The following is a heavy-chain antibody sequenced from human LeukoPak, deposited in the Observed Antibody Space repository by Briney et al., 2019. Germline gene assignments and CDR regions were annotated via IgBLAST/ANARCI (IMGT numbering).Heavy chain of an antibody. J-gene: IGHJ6*02. D-gene: IGHD2-2*01. CDR1: GYTFTGYY. CDR2: INPNSGGT. V-gene: IGHV1-2*02. CDR3: ARDLLVVVPAASQIYYYYGMDV. Sequence: ASVKVSCKASGYTFTGYYMHWVRQAPGQGLEWMGWINPNSGGTNYAQKFQGRVTMTRDTSISTAYMELSRLRSDDTAVYYCARDLLVVVPAASQIYYYYGMDVWGQGTTVTVSS.